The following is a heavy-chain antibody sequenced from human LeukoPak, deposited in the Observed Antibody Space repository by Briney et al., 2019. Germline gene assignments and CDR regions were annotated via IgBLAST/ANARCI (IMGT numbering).Heavy chain of an antibody. D-gene: IGHD3-9*01. CDR1: GGSISSSSYY. CDR2: IYYSGST. V-gene: IGHV4-39*01. Sequence: SETLSLTCTVSGGSISSSSYYWGWIRQPPGKGLEWIGSIYYSGSTYYNPSLKSRVTISVDTSKNQFSLKLSSVTAADTALYYCARQDYDILTGSSSFDPWGQGTLVTVSS. CDR3: ARQDYDILTGSSSFDP. J-gene: IGHJ5*02.